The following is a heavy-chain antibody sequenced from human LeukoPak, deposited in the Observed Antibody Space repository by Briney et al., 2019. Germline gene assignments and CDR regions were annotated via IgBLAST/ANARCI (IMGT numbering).Heavy chain of an antibody. D-gene: IGHD2-2*03. Sequence: PSETLSLTCTVSGGSISSSSYYWGWIRQPPGKGLEWIGSFYYSGSTYYNPSLKSRLIISVDTSKNQFSLKLSSVTAADTAVYYCARHCGHCSSYYFDYWGQGTLVTVSS. J-gene: IGHJ4*02. CDR1: GGSISSSSYY. CDR2: FYYSGST. CDR3: ARHCGHCSSYYFDY. V-gene: IGHV4-39*01.